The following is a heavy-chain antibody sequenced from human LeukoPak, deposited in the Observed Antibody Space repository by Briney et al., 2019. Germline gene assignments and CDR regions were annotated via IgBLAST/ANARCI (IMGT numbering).Heavy chain of an antibody. Sequence: GGSLRLSCAVSGFPFSGCAMSCVRQAPGRGLEWVLDVGGNGCITYYADFAEGSFTNHKHNSKNTLHVQMNSLRGDDTAVYYCAREGTTVVTPPMFCDYWGQGTLVAVSS. CDR2: VGGNGCIT. J-gene: IGHJ4*02. V-gene: IGHV3-23*01. CDR3: AREGTTVVTPPMFCDY. D-gene: IGHD4-23*01. CDR1: GFPFSGCA.